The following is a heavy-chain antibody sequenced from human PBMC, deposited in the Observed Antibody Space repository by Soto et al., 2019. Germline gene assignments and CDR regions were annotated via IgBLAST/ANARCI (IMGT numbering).Heavy chain of an antibody. CDR1: GYTFSSYG. CDR2: ISGYNGNT. CDR3: ARDRGGDGMDV. Sequence: QVQLVQSGAEVKKPGASVKVSCKASGYTFSSYGISWVRQAPGQGLEWMGWISGYNGNTNYAQKLQGRVTMTIDTSTSTGYMELRSLRSDDTAMYYCARDRGGDGMDVWGQGTTVTVSS. V-gene: IGHV1-18*01. D-gene: IGHD3-16*01. J-gene: IGHJ6*02.